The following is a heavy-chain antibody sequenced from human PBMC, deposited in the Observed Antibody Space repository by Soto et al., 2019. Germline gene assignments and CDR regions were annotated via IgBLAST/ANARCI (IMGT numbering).Heavy chain of an antibody. CDR3: AKDRGGWLRLKHVPYYYCLEV. V-gene: IGHV3-30*18. CDR2: ISYDGSNK. Sequence: GGSLRLSCAASGFTFSSYGMHWVRQAPGKGLEWVAVISYDGSNKYYADSVKGRFTISRDNSKNTLYLQMNSLRAEDTAVYYCAKDRGGWLRLKHVPYYYCLEVWGQGT. D-gene: IGHD5-12*01. J-gene: IGHJ6*02. CDR1: GFTFSSYG.